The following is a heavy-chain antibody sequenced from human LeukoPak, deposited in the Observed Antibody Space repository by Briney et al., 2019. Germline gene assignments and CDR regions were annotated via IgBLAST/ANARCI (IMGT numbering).Heavy chain of an antibody. J-gene: IGHJ6*02. CDR2: IYYSGST. CDR1: GGSISSYY. Sequence: SETLSLTCTVSGGSISSYYWSWIGQPPGKGLEWIGYIYYSGSTNYNPSLKSRVTISVDTSKNQFSLKLSSVTAADTAVYYCARASLNPYYYYYYGMDVWGQGTTVTVSS. V-gene: IGHV4-59*01. CDR3: ARASLNPYYYYYYGMDV.